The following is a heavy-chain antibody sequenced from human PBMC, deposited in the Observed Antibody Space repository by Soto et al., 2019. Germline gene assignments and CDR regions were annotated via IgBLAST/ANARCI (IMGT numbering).Heavy chain of an antibody. D-gene: IGHD3-22*01. Sequence: PSETLSLTCAVYGGSFSDYYWTWIRQPPGKGLECIGEISHSGSTNYNPSLKSRVTISVDTSKNQFSLKLSSVTAADTAVYYCARDSPQRFDSSGYINEDAFDIWGQGTMVTVSS. J-gene: IGHJ3*02. CDR2: ISHSGST. CDR3: ARDSPQRFDSSGYINEDAFDI. V-gene: IGHV4-34*09. CDR1: GGSFSDYY.